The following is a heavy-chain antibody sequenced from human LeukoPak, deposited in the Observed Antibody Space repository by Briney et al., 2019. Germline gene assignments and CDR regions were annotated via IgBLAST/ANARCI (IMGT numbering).Heavy chain of an antibody. Sequence: GGSLRLSCAASGFTFSSYDMHWVRQTIGKGLEWVSSIGIAGDTYYPGSVKGRFTISRENAKNSLYLQMSSLRAGDTAVYYCARAPPYSSASWGYYGMDVWGQGTTVTVSS. CDR1: GFTFSSYD. CDR3: ARAPPYSSASWGYYGMDV. V-gene: IGHV3-13*01. CDR2: IGIAGDT. J-gene: IGHJ6*02. D-gene: IGHD6-6*01.